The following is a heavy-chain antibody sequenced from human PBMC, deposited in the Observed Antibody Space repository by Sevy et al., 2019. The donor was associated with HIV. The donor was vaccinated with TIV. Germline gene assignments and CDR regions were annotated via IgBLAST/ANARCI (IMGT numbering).Heavy chain of an antibody. CDR1: GFTFRNFG. V-gene: IGHV3-30*03. J-gene: IGHJ6*02. Sequence: GGSLRLSCVGSGFTFRNFGVHWLRQAPGKGLEWLSVVSYDGSSKYYVDSVKGRFIVSRDNSKNTLYLQMNSLRTEDTAVYDCSRGGSGDYYYYGVDVWGQGTTVTVS. CDR2: VSYDGSSK. CDR3: SRGGSGDYYYYGVDV. D-gene: IGHD3-10*01.